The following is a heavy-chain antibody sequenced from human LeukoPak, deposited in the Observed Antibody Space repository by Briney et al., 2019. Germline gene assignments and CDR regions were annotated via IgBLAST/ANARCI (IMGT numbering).Heavy chain of an antibody. V-gene: IGHV1-69*05. CDR2: IIPIFGTA. CDR1: GGTFSSYA. J-gene: IGHJ4*02. Sequence: SVKVSXKASGGTFSSYAISWVRQAPGQGLEWMGRIIPIFGTANYAQKFQGRVTITTDESTSTAYMELSSLRSEDTAVYYCARHRANYYDSSGYFSPFDYWGQGTLVTVSS. D-gene: IGHD3-22*01. CDR3: ARHRANYYDSSGYFSPFDY.